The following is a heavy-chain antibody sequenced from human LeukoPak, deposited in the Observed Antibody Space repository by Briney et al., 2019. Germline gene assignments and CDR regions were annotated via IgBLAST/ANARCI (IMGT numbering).Heavy chain of an antibody. D-gene: IGHD3-22*01. CDR2: IYWDDDR. CDR3: AHRKNYYDSSVFDN. Sequence: TLSLTCGVSGYSISSGYYWGWIRQPPGRALEWLALIYWDDDRRYSPSLKSRLTITKDTSKNQVVLTMTNMDPVDTATYFCAHRKNYYDSSVFDNWGQGTLVTVSS. V-gene: IGHV2-5*02. J-gene: IGHJ4*02. CDR1: GYSISSGYYW.